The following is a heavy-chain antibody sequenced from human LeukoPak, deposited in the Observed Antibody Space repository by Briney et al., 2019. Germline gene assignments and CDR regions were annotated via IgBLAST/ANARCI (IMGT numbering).Heavy chain of an antibody. V-gene: IGHV4-59*08. CDR3: ARHGKSGGFDY. CDR2: INYSGTT. Sequence: KPSETLSLTCTVSGDSISSYYWSWIRQTPGKGLEWIGYINYSGTTNYNPSLKSRVTISLDTSKTQFSLHLSSVTAADTAVYSCARHGKSGGFDYWGQGILVTVSS. CDR1: GDSISSYY. J-gene: IGHJ4*02. D-gene: IGHD2-15*01.